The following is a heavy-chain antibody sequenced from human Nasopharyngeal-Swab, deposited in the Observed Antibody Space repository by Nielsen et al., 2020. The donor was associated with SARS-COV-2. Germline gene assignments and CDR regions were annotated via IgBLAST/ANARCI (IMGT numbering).Heavy chain of an antibody. D-gene: IGHD3-16*02. CDR3: ARRETMITFGGVIAYYYGMDV. CDR2: LYYSGST. J-gene: IGHJ6*02. V-gene: IGHV4-39*01. Sequence: WSRQSPGKGLEWIGSLYYSGSTYYNPSLKSRVTISVDTSKNQFSLKLSSVTAADTAVYYCARRETMITFGGVIAYYYGMDVWGQGTTVTVSS.